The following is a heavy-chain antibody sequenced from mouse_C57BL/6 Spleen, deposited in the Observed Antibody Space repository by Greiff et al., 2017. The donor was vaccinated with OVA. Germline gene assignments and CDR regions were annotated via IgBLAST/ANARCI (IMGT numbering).Heavy chain of an antibody. CDR1: GYTFTSYW. J-gene: IGHJ2*01. Sequence: QVQLQQPGAELVKPGASVKLSCKASGYTFTSYWMHWVKQRPGRGLEWIGRIDPNSGGTKYNEKFKGKATLTVDKPSSTAYMQLSSLTSEDSAVFYCATTVVDPYYFDYWGQGTTLTVSS. CDR2: IDPNSGGT. D-gene: IGHD1-1*01. V-gene: IGHV1-72*01. CDR3: ATTVVDPYYFDY.